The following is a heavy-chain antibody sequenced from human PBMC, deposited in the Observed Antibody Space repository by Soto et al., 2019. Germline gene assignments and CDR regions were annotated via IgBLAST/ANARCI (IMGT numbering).Heavy chain of an antibody. V-gene: IGHV3-48*04. Sequence: EVQLLESGGDLIQPGGSLRLSCVASGITFGSRAMSWVRQAPGEGLEWVSYISSSGSTIYYADSVKGRFTISRDNAKNSLYLQMNSLRAEDTAVYYCAGQGGVGGYWGQGTLVTVSS. D-gene: IGHD3-16*01. CDR3: AGQGGVGGY. CDR1: GITFGSRA. J-gene: IGHJ4*02. CDR2: ISSSGSTI.